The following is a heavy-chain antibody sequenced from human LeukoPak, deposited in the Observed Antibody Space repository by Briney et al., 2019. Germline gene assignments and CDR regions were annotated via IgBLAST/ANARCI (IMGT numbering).Heavy chain of an antibody. J-gene: IGHJ3*02. V-gene: IGHV3-7*01. CDR3: AKERYDFWSGYRQGGAFDI. Sequence: GGSLRLSCAASGFTFSSYWMSWVRQAPGKGLEWVANIKQDGSEKYYVDSVKGRFTISRDNSKNTLYLQMNSLRAEDTAVYYCAKERYDFWSGYRQGGAFDIWGQGTMVTVSS. CDR2: IKQDGSEK. D-gene: IGHD3-3*01. CDR1: GFTFSSYW.